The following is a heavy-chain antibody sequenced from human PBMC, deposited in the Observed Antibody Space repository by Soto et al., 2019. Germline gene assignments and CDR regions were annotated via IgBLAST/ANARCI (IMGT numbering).Heavy chain of an antibody. CDR2: VKHSGNI. CDR3: ARGSHFDFSSGYADSFDV. V-gene: IGHV4-34*01. J-gene: IGHJ3*01. D-gene: IGHD3-3*01. CDR1: GGSFSGYY. Sequence: QVQLQQWGAGLLEPSETLSLTCAVYGGSFSGYYWGGFRQPPGKGLEWIGEVKHSGNINYNPSLKTRLTVSVDTSKNQFSLKLSSMTAADTAMYYCARGSHFDFSSGYADSFDVWGQGTMVTVSS.